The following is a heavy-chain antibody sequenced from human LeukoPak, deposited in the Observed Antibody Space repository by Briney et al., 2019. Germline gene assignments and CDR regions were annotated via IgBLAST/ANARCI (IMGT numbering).Heavy chain of an antibody. Sequence: PGGSLRLSCAASGFALRTYWMLWVRQAPGKGLVWVSLINSDGTSTIYADSVKGRFTISRDTARNTLYLEMNRLRADDTAVYYCTRAGSGSSYDSWGQGTLVTVSS. J-gene: IGHJ4*02. CDR1: GFALRTYW. CDR2: INSDGTST. V-gene: IGHV3-74*01. D-gene: IGHD3-10*01. CDR3: TRAGSGSSYDS.